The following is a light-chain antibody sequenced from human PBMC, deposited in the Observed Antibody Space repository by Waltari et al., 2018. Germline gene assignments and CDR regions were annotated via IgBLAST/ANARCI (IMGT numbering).Light chain of an antibody. Sequence: VGSYDLVSWYQQHPGKAPKLMIYEVYKRPSGVSNRFSGSKSGNTASLTISGLQAEDEADYYCCSYAGSSTFTFGGGTKLTVL. J-gene: IGLJ2*01. V-gene: IGLV2-23*02. CDR1: VGSYDL. CDR2: EVY. CDR3: CSYAGSSTFT.